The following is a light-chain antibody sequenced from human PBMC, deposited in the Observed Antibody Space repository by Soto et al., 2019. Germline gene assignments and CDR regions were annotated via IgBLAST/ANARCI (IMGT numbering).Light chain of an antibody. Sequence: EIVLTQSPGTLSLSPGERATLSCRASQSVSSSYLAWYQQKPGQAPRLLIYGASSRATGIPDRFSGSGSGTDFTLTISRLEPEDFAVYYCQQYDNSPFTFGPGTKVDF. CDR1: QSVSSSY. J-gene: IGKJ3*01. CDR3: QQYDNSPFT. V-gene: IGKV3-20*01. CDR2: GAS.